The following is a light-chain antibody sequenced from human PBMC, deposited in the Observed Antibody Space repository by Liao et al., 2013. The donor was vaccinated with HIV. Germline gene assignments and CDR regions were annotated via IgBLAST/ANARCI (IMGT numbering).Light chain of an antibody. V-gene: IGLV3-1*01. J-gene: IGLJ2*01. CDR1: TLGEKY. Sequence: SDELTQPSSVSVSPGQTASITCSGETLGEKYACWYQQRPGQSPVLVIYHNTKRPSGIPERFSGSNSGNTATLTISGTQAMDEADYFCQAWDSSATVVFGGGTKVTVL. CDR2: HNT. CDR3: QAWDSSATVV.